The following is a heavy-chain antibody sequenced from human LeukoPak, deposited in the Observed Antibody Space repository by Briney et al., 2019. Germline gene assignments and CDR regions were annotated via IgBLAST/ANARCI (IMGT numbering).Heavy chain of an antibody. CDR1: GFTFSSYA. J-gene: IGHJ5*02. CDR3: AKLRVGFLPA. Sequence: PGGSLRLSCAASGFTFSSYAMSWVRQAPGKGLEWVSAISGSGGSTYYADSVKDRFTIPRDNSKDTLYLQMNSLRAEDTAVYYCAKLRVGFLPAWGQGTLVTVSS. CDR2: ISGSGGST. D-gene: IGHD2/OR15-2a*01. V-gene: IGHV3-23*01.